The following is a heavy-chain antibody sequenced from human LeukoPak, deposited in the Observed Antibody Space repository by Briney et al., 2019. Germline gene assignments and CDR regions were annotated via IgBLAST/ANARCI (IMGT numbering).Heavy chain of an antibody. V-gene: IGHV3-64*02. J-gene: IGHJ6*02. CDR2: IFANGDIT. CDR1: GFTFSTYP. D-gene: IGHD5-18*01. CDR3: ARDQGYSRDGYYYAMDV. Sequence: GGSLRLSCSASGFTFSTYPMHWVRQAPGKGLEYVSTIFANGDITSYAASVKGRFTTSRDNSKNTLYLQMGSLRAEDMGAYYCARDQGYSRDGYYYAMDVWGQGTTVTVSS.